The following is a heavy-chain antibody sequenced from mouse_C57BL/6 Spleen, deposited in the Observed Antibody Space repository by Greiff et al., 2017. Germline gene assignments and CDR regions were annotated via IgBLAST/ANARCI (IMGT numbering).Heavy chain of an antibody. CDR2: ISYDGSN. D-gene: IGHD4-1*01. CDR3: ARGGTGAFDY. V-gene: IGHV3-6*01. CDR1: GYSITSGYY. Sequence: VQLQQSGPGLVKPSQSLSLTCSVTGYSITSGYYWNWIRQFPGNKLEWMGYISYDGSNNYNPSLKNRISITRDTSKNQFFLKLNSVTTEDTATYYCARGGTGAFDYWGQGTTLTVSS. J-gene: IGHJ2*01.